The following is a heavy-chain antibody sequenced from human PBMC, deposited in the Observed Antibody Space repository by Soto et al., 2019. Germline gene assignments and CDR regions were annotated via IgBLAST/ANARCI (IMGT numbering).Heavy chain of an antibody. V-gene: IGHV3-21*01. CDR2: ISSSSSYI. Sequence: PGGSLRLSCAASGFTFSSYSMNWVRQAPGKGLEWVSSISSSSSYIYYADSVKGRFTISRDNAKNSLYLQMNSLRAEDTAVYYCARDLPAEGYCSGGSCYYYYYYGMDVWGQGTTVTVSS. D-gene: IGHD2-15*01. CDR3: ARDLPAEGYCSGGSCYYYYYYGMDV. CDR1: GFTFSSYS. J-gene: IGHJ6*02.